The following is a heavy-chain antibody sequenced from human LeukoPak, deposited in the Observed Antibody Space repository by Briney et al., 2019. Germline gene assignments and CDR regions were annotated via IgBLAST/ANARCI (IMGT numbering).Heavy chain of an antibody. D-gene: IGHD5-12*01. CDR3: AESYNGYESKPDY. CDR2: IDKSGDGA. Sequence: GGSRRLSCAASGFTFSSHAMNWVGQPPGKGLNWVSSIDKSGDGAFYADSVKGRFTISRDNSKNTLYLQMNSLRREDTAVYYCAESYNGYESKPDYWGQGTLVTVSS. J-gene: IGHJ4*02. V-gene: IGHV3-23*01. CDR1: GFTFSSHA.